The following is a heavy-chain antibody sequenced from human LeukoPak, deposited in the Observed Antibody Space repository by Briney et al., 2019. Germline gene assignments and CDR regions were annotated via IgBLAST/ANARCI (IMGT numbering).Heavy chain of an antibody. CDR1: GFTFSDYY. CDR3: ARFIVATITGMAAAGHFDY. D-gene: IGHD5-12*01. CDR2: ISSSGSTI. J-gene: IGHJ4*02. Sequence: GGSLRLSCAASGFTFSDYYMSWIRQAPGKGLEWVSYISSSGSTIYYADSVKGRFTISRDNAKNSLYLQMNSLRAEDTAVYYCARFIVATITGMAAAGHFDYWGQGTLVTVSS. V-gene: IGHV3-11*01.